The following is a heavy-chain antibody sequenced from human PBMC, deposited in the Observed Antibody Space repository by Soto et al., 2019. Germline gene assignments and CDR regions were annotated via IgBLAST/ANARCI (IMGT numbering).Heavy chain of an antibody. Sequence: APVKGSCKASGYTFTRDCISWVRQAPGQGLEWMGWISAYNGNTNYAQKLQGRVTMTTDTSTSTDYMELRSLRSDDTDVYYCERAGSSGWYSLGAFDIWG. CDR3: ERAGSSGWYSLGAFDI. CDR1: GYTFTRDC. J-gene: IGHJ3*02. D-gene: IGHD6-19*01. CDR2: ISAYNGNT. V-gene: IGHV1-18*01.